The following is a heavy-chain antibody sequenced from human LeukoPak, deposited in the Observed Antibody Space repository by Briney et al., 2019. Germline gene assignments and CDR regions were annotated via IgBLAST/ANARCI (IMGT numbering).Heavy chain of an antibody. CDR2: ISWNSGSI. CDR1: GFTFDDYA. Sequence: GGSLRLSCAASGFTFDDYAMHWVRQAPGKGLQWVSGISWNSGSIGYADSVKGRFTISRDNAKNSLYLHMNSLRPEDTALYYCAKASDILTGYYTQLDYWGQGTLVTVSS. J-gene: IGHJ4*02. D-gene: IGHD3-9*01. V-gene: IGHV3-9*01. CDR3: AKASDILTGYYTQLDY.